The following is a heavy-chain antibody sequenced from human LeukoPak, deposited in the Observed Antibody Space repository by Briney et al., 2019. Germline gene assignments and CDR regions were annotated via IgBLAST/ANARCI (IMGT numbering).Heavy chain of an antibody. CDR2: INHSGST. CDR3: ASGSAAGTSDYYYYGMDV. Sequence: PSETLSLTCAVYGGSFSGYYWSWIRQPPGKGLEWIGEINHSGSTNYNPSLKSRVTISVDTSKNQFSLKLGSVTAADTAVYYCASGSAAGTSDYYYYGMDVWGQGTTVTVSS. D-gene: IGHD6-13*01. J-gene: IGHJ6*02. CDR1: GGSFSGYY. V-gene: IGHV4-34*01.